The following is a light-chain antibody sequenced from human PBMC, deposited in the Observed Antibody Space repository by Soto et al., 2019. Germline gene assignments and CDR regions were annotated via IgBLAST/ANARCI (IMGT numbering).Light chain of an antibody. CDR1: QSVISDY. V-gene: IGKV3-20*01. Sequence: EIVLTQSAGTLSLSPGEGATLSCGASQSVISDYLAWYQQKPGQPPRLLIFGASSRPTDIPDRVSGSGSGTDFTLTIARLEPEDFGVYYCHQYGTPPFTFGKGTKLEIK. CDR2: GAS. CDR3: HQYGTPPFT. J-gene: IGKJ2*01.